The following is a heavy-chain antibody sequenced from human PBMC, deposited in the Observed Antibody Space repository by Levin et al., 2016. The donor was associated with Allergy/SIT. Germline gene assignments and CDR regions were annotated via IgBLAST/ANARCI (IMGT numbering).Heavy chain of an antibody. CDR3: TWRTAD. D-gene: IGHD2-21*02. CDR1: GFTFTDSS. CDR2: ATTYAT. J-gene: IGHJ4*02. Sequence: GESLKISCAASGFTFTDSSIDWVRQAPGKGLEWIGQATTYATVYVASVKGRFTISRDDSKNMAYLQMNSLKIEDTAVYYCTWRTADWGQGTLVTVSS. V-gene: IGHV3-73*01.